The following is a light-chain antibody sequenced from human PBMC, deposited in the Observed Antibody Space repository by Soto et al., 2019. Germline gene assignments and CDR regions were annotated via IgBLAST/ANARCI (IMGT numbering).Light chain of an antibody. CDR1: QSVSSN. CDR3: QQYGSSPLYT. CDR2: GAS. Sequence: EIVMTQSPATLSVSPGERATLSCRASQSVSSNLAWYQQKPGQAPRLLIYGASTRATGIPARFSGSGSGTEFTLTISSLRSEDFAVYYCQQYGSSPLYTFGQGTKLEIK. J-gene: IGKJ2*01. V-gene: IGKV3-15*01.